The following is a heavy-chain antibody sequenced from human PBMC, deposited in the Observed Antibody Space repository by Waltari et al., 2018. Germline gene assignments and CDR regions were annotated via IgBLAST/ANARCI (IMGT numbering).Heavy chain of an antibody. J-gene: IGHJ5*02. CDR2: IYYSGST. D-gene: IGHD2-15*01. CDR1: GGSISSYY. Sequence: QVQLQESGPGLVKPSETLSLTCTGSGGSISSYYWSWIRQPPGKGLEWIGYIYYSGSTNYNPSLKSRVTISVDTSKNQFSLKLSSVTAADTAVYYCARALSGVVTSWGQGTLVTVSS. CDR3: ARALSGVVTS. V-gene: IGHV4-59*01.